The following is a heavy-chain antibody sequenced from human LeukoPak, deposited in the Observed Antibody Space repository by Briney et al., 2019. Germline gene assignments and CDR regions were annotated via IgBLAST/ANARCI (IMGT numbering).Heavy chain of an antibody. J-gene: IGHJ4*02. V-gene: IGHV3-30*02. CDR2: IRFDGTNK. D-gene: IGHD2-15*01. Sequence: GGSLRLSCAASGFTFSTYGMHWVRQAPGKGLEWVAFIRFDGTNKYYADSVKGRFAISRDSSKNTLCLQMNSLRAEDTAVYYCAKGYCSGSCYNGLDYRGQGTLVTVSS. CDR1: GFTFSTYG. CDR3: AKGYCSGSCYNGLDY.